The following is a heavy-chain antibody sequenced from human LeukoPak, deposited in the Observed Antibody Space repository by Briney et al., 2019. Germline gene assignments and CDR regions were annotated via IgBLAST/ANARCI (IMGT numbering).Heavy chain of an antibody. CDR1: GFTFSSYG. Sequence: GRSLRLSCAASGFTFSSYGMHWVRQAPGKGLEWVAVISYDGSNKYYADSVKGRFTISRDNSKNTLYLQMNSLRAEDTAVYYCAKVFATATTFYYFDYWGQGTLVTVSS. CDR2: ISYDGSNK. V-gene: IGHV3-30*18. J-gene: IGHJ4*02. CDR3: AKVFATATTFYYFDY. D-gene: IGHD4-17*01.